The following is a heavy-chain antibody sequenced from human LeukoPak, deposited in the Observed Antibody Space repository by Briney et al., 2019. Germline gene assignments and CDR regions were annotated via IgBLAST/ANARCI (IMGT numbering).Heavy chain of an antibody. V-gene: IGHV3-23*01. CDR1: GFTFSSYG. CDR3: AKSKEDCCGSFDP. J-gene: IGHJ5*02. CDR2: ISGSATT. D-gene: IGHD2-15*01. Sequence: GGSLRLSCAGSGFTFSSYGMSWVRQAPGKGLEWVSAISGSATTYYADSVRGRFIISRDNSKNTLYLQMSSLRAEDTAVYYCAKSKEDCCGSFDPWGQGTLVTVSS.